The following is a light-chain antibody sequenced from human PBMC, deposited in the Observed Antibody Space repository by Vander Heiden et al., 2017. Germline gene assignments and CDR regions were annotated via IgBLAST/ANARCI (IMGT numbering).Light chain of an antibody. CDR2: KAS. CDR1: QSISSW. Sequence: DIQMTQSPSTLSASVGDRVTITCRASQSISSWLAWYQQKPGKAPKLLIYKASSLESGVPSRFSGSGSGTEFTLTISSLRPDDFATYYCQQYNSYSFGGGTKVEIK. V-gene: IGKV1-5*03. CDR3: QQYNSYS. J-gene: IGKJ4*01.